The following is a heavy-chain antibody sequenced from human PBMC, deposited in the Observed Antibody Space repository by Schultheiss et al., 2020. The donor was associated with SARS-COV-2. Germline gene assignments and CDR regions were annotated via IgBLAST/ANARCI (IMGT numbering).Heavy chain of an antibody. CDR3: AGGLYTSGPLDF. Sequence: GGSLRLSCAASGFTFSNYYMYWIRQAPGKGLEWISYISSSSGYEDYADSVKGRFTISRDNAKNSLFLQMNTLRAEDTAVYYCAGGLYTSGPLDFWGRGSLVTVSS. D-gene: IGHD6-19*01. CDR2: ISSSSGYE. CDR1: GFTFSNYY. J-gene: IGHJ4*02. V-gene: IGHV3-11*06.